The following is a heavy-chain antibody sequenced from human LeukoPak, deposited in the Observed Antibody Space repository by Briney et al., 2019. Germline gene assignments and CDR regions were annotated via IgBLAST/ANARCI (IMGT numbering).Heavy chain of an antibody. J-gene: IGHJ4*02. CDR2: IYHSGST. CDR3: ARAWDSVVQQLNRLGY. Sequence: SETLSLTCTVSGHSISSAYYWGWIRQPPGKGLEWIGSIYHSGSTYYNPSLKSRVTVSVDTSKNQFSLKLSSVTAADTAVYYCARAWDSVVQQLNRLGYWGQGTLVTVSS. CDR1: GHSISSAYY. V-gene: IGHV4-38-2*02. D-gene: IGHD6-13*01.